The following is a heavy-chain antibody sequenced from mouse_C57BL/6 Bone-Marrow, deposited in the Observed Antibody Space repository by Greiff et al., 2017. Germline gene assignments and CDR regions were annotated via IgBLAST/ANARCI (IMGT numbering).Heavy chain of an antibody. J-gene: IGHJ4*01. CDR3: ARAGFLMDY. V-gene: IGHV5-4*03. CDR1: GFTFSSYA. CDR2: ISDGGSYT. Sequence: EVKLEESGGGLVKPGGSLKLSCAASGFTFSSYAMSWVRQTPEKRLEWVATISDGGSYTYYPDNVKGRFTISRDNAKNNLYLQMSHLKSEDTAMYYCARAGFLMDYWGQGTSVTVSS. D-gene: IGHD1-2*01.